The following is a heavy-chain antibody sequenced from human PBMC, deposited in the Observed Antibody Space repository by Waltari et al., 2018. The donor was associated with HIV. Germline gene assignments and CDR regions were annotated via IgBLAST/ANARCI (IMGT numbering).Heavy chain of an antibody. CDR1: GGSFSGYY. J-gene: IGHJ4*02. CDR2: INHSGIT. Sequence: QVQLQQWGAGLLKPSETLSLTCAVYGGSFSGYYWSWIRQPPGQGLEWIGEINHSGITNYNPSLESRVTILVDTSKNQFSLKLTSVTAADTAVYYCARGQGSAWNPFDFWGQGTLVTVSS. D-gene: IGHD6-19*01. V-gene: IGHV4-34*01. CDR3: ARGQGSAWNPFDF.